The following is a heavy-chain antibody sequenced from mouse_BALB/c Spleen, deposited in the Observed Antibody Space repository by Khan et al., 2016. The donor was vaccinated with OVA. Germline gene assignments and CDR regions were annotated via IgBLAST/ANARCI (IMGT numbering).Heavy chain of an antibody. CDR1: GYTFPDYY. J-gene: IGHJ3*01. V-gene: IGHV1-77*01. CDR2: ISPGCGDT. D-gene: IGHD1-2*01. CDR3: ARRNYFGYTVAY. Sequence: QVQLQQSGAELAGPGASVKLSCKASGYTFPDYYINWVKQRTGQGLEWIGEISPGCGDTYYNEKFKGKATLTADKSSSTVYMQLSSLTAEASAVYFCARRNYFGYTVAYWGQGTLVTVAA.